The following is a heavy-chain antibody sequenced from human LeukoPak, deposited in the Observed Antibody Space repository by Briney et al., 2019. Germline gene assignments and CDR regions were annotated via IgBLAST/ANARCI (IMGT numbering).Heavy chain of an antibody. D-gene: IGHD3-10*01. J-gene: IGHJ4*02. CDR1: GGTFSSYA. CDR2: IIPIFGTA. CDR3: AEGPFMVRGAQLVV. Sequence: VASVKVSCKASGGTFSSYAISWVRQAPGQGLEWMGRIIPIFGTANYAQKFQGRVTITTDESTSTAYMELSSLRSEDTAVYYCAEGPFMVRGAQLVVWGQGTLVTVSS. V-gene: IGHV1-69*05.